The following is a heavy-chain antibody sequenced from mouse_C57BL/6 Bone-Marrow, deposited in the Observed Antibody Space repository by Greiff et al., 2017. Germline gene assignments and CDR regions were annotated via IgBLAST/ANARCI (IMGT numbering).Heavy chain of an antibody. J-gene: IGHJ2*01. CDR3: ARQCYECYVDY. CDR2: ISSGGSYT. V-gene: IGHV5-6*01. Sequence: EVKLMESGGDLVKPGGSLKLSCAASGFTFSSYGMSWVRQTPDKRLEWVATISSGGSYTYYPDSVKGRFTISRDNAKNTLYLQMSSLKSEDTAIYYCARQCYECYVDYWGKGTTLTVSS. CDR1: GFTFSSYG. D-gene: IGHD2-3*01.